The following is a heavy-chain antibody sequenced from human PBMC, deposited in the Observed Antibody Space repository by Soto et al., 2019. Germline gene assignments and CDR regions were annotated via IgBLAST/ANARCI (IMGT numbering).Heavy chain of an antibody. Sequence: QVQLQESGPGLVNPSGTLSLTCAVSGGSLSSSSWWSWVRQPPGKTLEWLGEIFYSGSTKYNPSLNSRATISADQSKNDFSLRLSSVTAADTAVYYCVHHGGVPYYHDFWGQGMLVTVSS. CDR1: GGSLSSSSW. V-gene: IGHV4-4*02. CDR3: VHHGGVPYYHDF. D-gene: IGHD2-8*01. J-gene: IGHJ4*02. CDR2: IFYSGST.